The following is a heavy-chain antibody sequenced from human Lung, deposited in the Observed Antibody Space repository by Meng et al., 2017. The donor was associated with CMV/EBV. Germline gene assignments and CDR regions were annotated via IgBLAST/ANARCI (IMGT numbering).Heavy chain of an antibody. CDR2: ISPDGSNK. V-gene: IGHV3-30*09. CDR3: ARDMFAWAVPATPFEY. CDR1: GFTFIDYT. D-gene: IGHD3-10*02. Sequence: GGSLRLXXSGSGFTFIDYTLHWVRQAPGKGLEWVALISPDGSNKYYADSVKGRFAVSRDNSKNTLYLQMNSLRPEDTAVYYCARDMFAWAVPATPFEYWGQGTXVTVSS. J-gene: IGHJ4*02.